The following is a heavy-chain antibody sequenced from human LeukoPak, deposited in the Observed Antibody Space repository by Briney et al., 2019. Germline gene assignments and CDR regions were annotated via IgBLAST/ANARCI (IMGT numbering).Heavy chain of an antibody. CDR2: ISYDGSNK. J-gene: IGHJ4*02. Sequence: PGGSLRLSCAASGFTFSSYGMHWVRQAPGKGLEWVAVISYDGSNKYYADSVKGRFTISRDNSKNTLYLQMNSLRAEDTAVYYCARGLRSGSWNYFDYWGQGTLVTVSS. V-gene: IGHV3-30*03. CDR3: ARGLRSGSWNYFDY. CDR1: GFTFSSYG. D-gene: IGHD1-26*01.